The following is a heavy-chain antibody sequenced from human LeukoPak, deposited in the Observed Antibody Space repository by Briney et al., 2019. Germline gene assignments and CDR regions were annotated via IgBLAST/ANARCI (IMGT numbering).Heavy chain of an antibody. D-gene: IGHD5-18*01. V-gene: IGHV4-4*07. CDR3: ARGGRSYDSHGKFDP. J-gene: IGHJ5*02. CDR2: IYSSGSS. Sequence: SETLSLTCTVSGGSISSHYWSWVRQLAGKGLEWIGRIYSSGSSNYNPSLKSRVTMSVDTSRKQLSLQVRSVTAADTAVYYCARGGRSYDSHGKFDPWGQGTLVTVSS. CDR1: GGSISSHY.